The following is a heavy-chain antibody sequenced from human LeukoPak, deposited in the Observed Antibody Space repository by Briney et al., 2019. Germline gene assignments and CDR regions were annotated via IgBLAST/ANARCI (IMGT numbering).Heavy chain of an antibody. J-gene: IGHJ4*02. V-gene: IGHV1-2*02. CDR2: INPDSGGT. CDR3: ARATQSPRGSSGPGGCCDY. Sequence: ASVKVSCKASGYTFSGHYMHWVRQAPGQGLEWMGWINPDSGGTNYAQKFQGRVTMTRDMSISTAYMELSRLRSDDTAVYYCARATQSPRGSSGPGGCCDYWGQGTLVTVSS. D-gene: IGHD6-19*01. CDR1: GYTFSGHY.